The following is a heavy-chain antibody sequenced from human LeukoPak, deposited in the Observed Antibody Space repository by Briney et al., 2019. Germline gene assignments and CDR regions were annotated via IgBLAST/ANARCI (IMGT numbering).Heavy chain of an antibody. CDR1: GYSFTTYW. CDR2: IYPGDSDT. J-gene: IGHJ4*02. V-gene: IGHV5-51*01. Sequence: GESLKISCQGSGYSFTTYWIGWVRQMPGKGLEWMGIIYPGDSDTRYSPSFQGQVTISADKSISTAYLQWSSLKASDTAIYYCARPRTGDPFYFDYWGQGTLVTVSS. CDR3: ARPRTGDPFYFDY. D-gene: IGHD7-27*01.